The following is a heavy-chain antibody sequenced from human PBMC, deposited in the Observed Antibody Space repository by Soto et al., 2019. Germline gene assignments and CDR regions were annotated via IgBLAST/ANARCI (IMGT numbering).Heavy chain of an antibody. CDR1: GFTFSSYA. Sequence: PGGSLRLSCAASGFTFSSYAMNLVRQTPGKGLQWVSTISGRDGNTYYGDSVKGRFTISRDNSKNTVYLQMNGLRAEDTAIYYCVKDLGPSGTNGDYYYGLDVWGQGTTVTVSS. J-gene: IGHJ6*02. CDR3: VKDLGPSGTNGDYYYGLDV. CDR2: ISGRDGNT. V-gene: IGHV3-23*01. D-gene: IGHD1-7*01.